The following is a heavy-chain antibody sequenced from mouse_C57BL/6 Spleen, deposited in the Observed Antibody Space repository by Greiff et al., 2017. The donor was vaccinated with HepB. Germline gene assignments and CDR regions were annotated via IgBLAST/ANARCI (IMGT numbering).Heavy chain of an antibody. CDR2: INPSTGGT. D-gene: IGHD1-1*01. CDR1: GYSFTGYY. J-gene: IGHJ4*01. Sequence: EVKLMESGPELVKPGASVKISCKASGYSFTGYYMNWVKQSPEKSLEWIGEINPSTGGTTYNQKFKAKATLTVDKSSSTAYMQLKSLTSEDSAVYYCARRGLVGGYAMDYWGQGTSVTVSS. V-gene: IGHV1-42*01. CDR3: ARRGLVGGYAMDY.